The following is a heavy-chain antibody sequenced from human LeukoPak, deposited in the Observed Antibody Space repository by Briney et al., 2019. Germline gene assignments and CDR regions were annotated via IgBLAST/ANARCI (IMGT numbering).Heavy chain of an antibody. J-gene: IGHJ4*02. D-gene: IGHD3-10*01. Sequence: LRLSCAASGFTVSSNYMSWIRQPPGKGLEWIGYIYYTGSTYYDPSLKSRLTMSVDTSKNQFSLKLSSVTAADTAVYYCAGEKYYYGSGSALDYWGQGTLVTVSS. CDR2: IYYTGST. V-gene: IGHV4-30-4*08. CDR1: GFTVSSNY. CDR3: AGEKYYYGSGSALDY.